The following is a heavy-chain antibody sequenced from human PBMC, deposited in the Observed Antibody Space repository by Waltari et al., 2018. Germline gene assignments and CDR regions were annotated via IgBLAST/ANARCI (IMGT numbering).Heavy chain of an antibody. CDR1: GYTFTSYG. D-gene: IGHD6-19*01. CDR2: ISAYNGNT. CDR3: ARGAYGSGWYRGAFDI. Sequence: QVQLVQSGAEVKKPGASVKVSCKASGYTFTSYGISWVRQAPGQGLEWLGWISAYNGNTNDAQKLKGRVTMTTDTSTSTAYRELRSLRSDDTAVYYCARGAYGSGWYRGAFDIWGQGTMVTVSS. J-gene: IGHJ3*02. V-gene: IGHV1-18*01.